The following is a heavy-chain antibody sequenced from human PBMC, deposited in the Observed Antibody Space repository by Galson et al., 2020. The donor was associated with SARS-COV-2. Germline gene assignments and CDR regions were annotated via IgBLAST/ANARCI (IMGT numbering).Heavy chain of an antibody. CDR3: ARDSRTDYDFWSGEDHYYYYYMDV. Sequence: SVKVSCKASGGTFSSYAISWVRQAPGQGLEWMGGIIPILGIANCAQKFQGRVTITADKSTSTAYMELSSLRSEDTAVYYCARDSRTDYDFWSGEDHYYYYYMDVWGKGTTVTVSS. CDR2: IIPILGIA. V-gene: IGHV1-69*10. D-gene: IGHD3-3*01. CDR1: GGTFSSYA. J-gene: IGHJ6*03.